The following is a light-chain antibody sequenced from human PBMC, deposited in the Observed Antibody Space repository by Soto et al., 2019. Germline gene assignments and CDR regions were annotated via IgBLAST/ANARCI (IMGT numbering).Light chain of an antibody. V-gene: IGKV1-39*01. J-gene: IGKJ5*01. CDR2: GAS. Sequence: DIQMTQSPSSLSASVGDRVTITCRASQSISIHLNWYQQKPGKAPNLLIYGASSLKSGVPARFRGSGSGTDFTLTISSLQPEDFAIYYCQQTYTTPEITFVQGTRLEIK. CDR1: QSISIH. CDR3: QQTYTTPEIT.